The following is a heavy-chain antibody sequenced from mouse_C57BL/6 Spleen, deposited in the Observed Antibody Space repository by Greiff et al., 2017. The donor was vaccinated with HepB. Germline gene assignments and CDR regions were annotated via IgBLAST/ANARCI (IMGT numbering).Heavy chain of an antibody. CDR2: IWSGGST. Sequence: VQLQQSGPGLVQPSQSLSITCTVSGFSFTSYGVHWVRQSPGKGLEWLGVIWSGGSTDYNAAFISSLGISKENSKSQVFFKMNSLQADDTAIYYCAIYYGSSPAWFAYWGQGTLVTVSA. CDR1: GFSFTSYG. J-gene: IGHJ3*01. D-gene: IGHD1-1*01. CDR3: AIYYGSSPAWFAY. V-gene: IGHV2-2*01.